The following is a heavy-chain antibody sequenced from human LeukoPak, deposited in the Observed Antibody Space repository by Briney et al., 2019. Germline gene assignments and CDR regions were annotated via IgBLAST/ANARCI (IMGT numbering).Heavy chain of an antibody. CDR2: ISSDGSST. CDR1: GFTFSSYW. Sequence: GGSLRLSCAASGFTFSSYWMHWVRQAPGKGLVWVSRISSDGSSTTYADSVKGRFTISRDNAKNSLNLQMNSLRVEDTAVYYCARDRDWNSGFDYWGQGTLVTVSS. V-gene: IGHV3-74*01. CDR3: ARDRDWNSGFDY. J-gene: IGHJ4*02. D-gene: IGHD1-7*01.